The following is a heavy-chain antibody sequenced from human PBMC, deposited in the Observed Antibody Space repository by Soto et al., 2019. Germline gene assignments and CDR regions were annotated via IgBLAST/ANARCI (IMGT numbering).Heavy chain of an antibody. D-gene: IGHD3-3*01. Sequence: PSETLSLTCTVSGGSVTSTDYYWGWIRQPPGKGLKWIGSIYNSGGAYYNPSLRSRLTISVDTSKNQFSLKLSSVTATDTAVYYCTRQGYYHGRPDPPSVFWGQGTLVTVSS. CDR3: TRQGYYHGRPDPPSVF. J-gene: IGHJ4*02. V-gene: IGHV4-39*01. CDR2: IYNSGGA. CDR1: GGSVTSTDYY.